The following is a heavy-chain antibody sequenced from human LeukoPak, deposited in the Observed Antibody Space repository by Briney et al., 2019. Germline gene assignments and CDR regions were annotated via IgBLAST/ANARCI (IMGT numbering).Heavy chain of an antibody. CDR2: IIPILGIA. V-gene: IGHV1-69*04. CDR1: GGTFSSYA. Sequence: SVKVSCKASGGTFSSYAISWVRQAPGQGLEWMGRIIPILGIANYAQKFQGRVTITADKSTSTAYMELSSLRSEDTAVHYCARDRGSPGDYYYMDVWGKGTTVTVSS. J-gene: IGHJ6*03. CDR3: ARDRGSPGDYYYMDV. D-gene: IGHD1-26*01.